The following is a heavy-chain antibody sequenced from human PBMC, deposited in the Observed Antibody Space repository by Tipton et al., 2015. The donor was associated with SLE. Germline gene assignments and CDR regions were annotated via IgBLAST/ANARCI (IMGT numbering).Heavy chain of an antibody. CDR1: GASVSSHS. V-gene: IGHV4-59*02. D-gene: IGHD2-15*01. CDR3: ARGSVVAYDF. CDR2: IHYNRNT. Sequence: TLSLPSTVSGASVSSHSWNWNRQTPGKGQEWIGYIHYNRNTNYHPSLKSRVTISVDKSKNQLSLKLTSVTAADTAGYYCARGSVVAYDFWGQGTLVTVSS. J-gene: IGHJ4*02.